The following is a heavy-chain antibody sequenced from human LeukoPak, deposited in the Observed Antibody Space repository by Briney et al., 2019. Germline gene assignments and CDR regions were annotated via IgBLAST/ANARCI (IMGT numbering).Heavy chain of an antibody. V-gene: IGHV4-34*01. CDR1: GGSFSGYY. D-gene: IGHD2-2*01. J-gene: IGHJ3*02. CDR3: ARGPPVGYCSSTSCRDPKRSAFDI. Sequence: SETLSLTCAVYGGSFSGYYWSWIRQPPGKGLEWIGETNHSGSTNYNPSLKSRVTISVDTSKNQFSLKLSSVTAADTAVYYCARGPPVGYCSSTSCRDPKRSAFDIWGQGTMVTVSS. CDR2: TNHSGST.